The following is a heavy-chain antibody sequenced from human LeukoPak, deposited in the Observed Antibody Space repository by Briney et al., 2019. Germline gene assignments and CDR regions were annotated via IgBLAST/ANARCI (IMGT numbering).Heavy chain of an antibody. Sequence: PSGGSLRLSCDTSGFTFSSYAMHWVRQAPGKGLEWVALISNDGSNKYYADSVKGRFTISRDNSDNTLSLRMNSLRADDTAVYYCARDRPNYYVDYWGQGAPVTVSS. CDR2: ISNDGSNK. CDR1: GFTFSSYA. J-gene: IGHJ4*02. CDR3: ARDRPNYYVDY. D-gene: IGHD3-10*02. V-gene: IGHV3-30*04.